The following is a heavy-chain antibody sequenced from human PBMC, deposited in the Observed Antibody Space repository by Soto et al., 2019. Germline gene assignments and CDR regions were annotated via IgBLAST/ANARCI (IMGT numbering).Heavy chain of an antibody. V-gene: IGHV3-30-3*01. CDR2: TSYDGNTQNR. J-gene: IGHJ3*02. CDR3: VGEGRVHTPHDAFDI. D-gene: IGHD2-2*02. Sequence: QVQLVESGGGVVQPGRSLRLSCAASGFIFSTYLMHWVRQAPGKGLEWVAVTSYDGNTQNRYYADSVKGRFTISRDNSKNTVYLQMNSLGTEDTALYYCVGEGRVHTPHDAFDIWGQGTMVTVSS. CDR1: GFIFSTYL.